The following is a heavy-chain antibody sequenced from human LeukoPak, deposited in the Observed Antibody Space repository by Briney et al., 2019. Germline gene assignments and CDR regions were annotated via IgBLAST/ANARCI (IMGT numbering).Heavy chain of an antibody. V-gene: IGHV3-30*02. CDR3: STEEQSSGSLFDY. CDR2: IRYDATHI. Sequence: GGSLRLSCAASGFSFSTYGMHWLRQAPGKGLEWVAFIRYDATHIPYADSVKGRFTISRDNSKNTLYLQMDSLRAEDTAVYYCSTEEQSSGSLFDYWGQGTPVTVSS. CDR1: GFSFSTYG. J-gene: IGHJ4*02. D-gene: IGHD3-22*01.